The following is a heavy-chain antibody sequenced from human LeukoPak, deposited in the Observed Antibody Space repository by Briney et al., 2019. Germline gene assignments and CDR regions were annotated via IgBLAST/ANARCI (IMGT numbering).Heavy chain of an antibody. CDR2: INHSGGT. CDR3: AREESSGWYRLVDY. D-gene: IGHD6-19*01. Sequence: SETLSLTCAVYGGSFSGYYWSWIRQPPGKGLEWIGEINHSGGTNYNPSLKSRVTISVDTSKNQFSLKLGSVTAADTAVYYCAREESSGWYRLVDYWGQGTLVTVSS. CDR1: GGSFSGYY. V-gene: IGHV4-34*01. J-gene: IGHJ4*02.